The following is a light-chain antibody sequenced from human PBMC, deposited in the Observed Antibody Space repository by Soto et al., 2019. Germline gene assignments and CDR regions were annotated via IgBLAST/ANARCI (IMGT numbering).Light chain of an antibody. Sequence: ELVLTQSPGTLSLSPGAKATLSCRASQSVGDTFLSWYQQKPGLAPRLLIYGVSNRATGIPDRFSGSVSGTDFILTISRLEPEDFALYYCGQFVSSPPRTFGQGTKVDIK. J-gene: IGKJ1*01. CDR1: QSVGDTF. CDR3: GQFVSSPPRT. V-gene: IGKV3-20*01. CDR2: GVS.